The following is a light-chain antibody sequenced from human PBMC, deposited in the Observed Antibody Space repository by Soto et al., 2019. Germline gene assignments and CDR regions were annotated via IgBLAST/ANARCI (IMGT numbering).Light chain of an antibody. Sequence: EIMMTQSPSTLPVSPGERATLSCRASQSVGSSLAWYQQKLGQAPRLLIYAASDRATGIPGRFSGSGSGTDFTLIISSLEPEDFAFYYCQQGNTWPWTFGQGTKVDIK. CDR3: QQGNTWPWT. J-gene: IGKJ1*01. CDR2: AAS. V-gene: IGKV3-11*01. CDR1: QSVGSS.